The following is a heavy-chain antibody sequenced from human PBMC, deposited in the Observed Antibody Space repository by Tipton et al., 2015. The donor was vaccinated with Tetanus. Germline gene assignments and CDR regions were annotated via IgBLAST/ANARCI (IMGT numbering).Heavy chain of an antibody. CDR2: ISNSGST. J-gene: IGHJ6*02. CDR1: GGSISSDGAY. V-gene: IGHV4-31*03. CDR3: ARDRGVRGGYYYYHGMDV. D-gene: IGHD3-10*01. Sequence: TLSLTCTVSGGSISSDGAYWSWIRQHPGEGLEWIGYISNSGSTYYNPSLKSRVTISVDTSQKQISLKVNSVTAAVTAVYYCARDRGVRGGYYYYHGMDVWGQGTTVTVSS.